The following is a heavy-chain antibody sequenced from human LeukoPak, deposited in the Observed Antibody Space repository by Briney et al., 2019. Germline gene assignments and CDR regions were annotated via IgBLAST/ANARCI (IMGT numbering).Heavy chain of an antibody. D-gene: IGHD3-22*01. CDR1: GGTFSSYA. V-gene: IGHV1-69*01. J-gene: IGHJ4*02. CDR3: ARATYYYDSSGYLFHY. Sequence: SVKVSCKTSGGTFSSYAISWVRRAPGQGLEWMGGIIPIFGTADYAQKFQGRVTITADESTSTAYMDLSSLRSEDTAVYYCARATYYYDSSGYLFHYWGQGTLVTVSS. CDR2: IIPIFGTA.